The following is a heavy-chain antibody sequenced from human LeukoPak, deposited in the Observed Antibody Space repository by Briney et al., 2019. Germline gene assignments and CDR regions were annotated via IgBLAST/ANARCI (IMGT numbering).Heavy chain of an antibody. CDR1: GGSFSGYY. Sequence: SETLSLTCAVYGGSFSGYYWSWIRQPPGKGLEWIGEINHSGSTNYNPSLKSRVTISVDTSKNQFSLKLSSVTAADTAVYYCARLGYDFWSGYLGYYYYYMDVWGKGTTVTVSS. J-gene: IGHJ6*03. V-gene: IGHV4-34*01. CDR3: ARLGYDFWSGYLGYYYYYMDV. D-gene: IGHD3-3*01. CDR2: INHSGST.